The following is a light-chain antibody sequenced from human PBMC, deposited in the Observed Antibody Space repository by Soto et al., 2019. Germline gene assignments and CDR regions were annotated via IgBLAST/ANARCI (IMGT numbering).Light chain of an antibody. CDR1: ENIKSW. V-gene: IGKV1-5*03. J-gene: IGKJ2*01. CDR3: QQDNSYPYT. Sequence: DIQMTQSPSTLSASVGDRVTIACRASENIKSWLAWYQQQPGKAPKLLIYKASSLQSGVPSRFSGSGSGTEFTLTISSLQADEFATYYGQQDNSYPYTFGQGTRLEIK. CDR2: KAS.